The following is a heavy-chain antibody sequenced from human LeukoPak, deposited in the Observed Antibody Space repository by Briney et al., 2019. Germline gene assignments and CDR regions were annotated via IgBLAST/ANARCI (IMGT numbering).Heavy chain of an antibody. CDR2: IYSGGST. V-gene: IGHV3-66*01. CDR3: ARETFDYGDSDYFDY. J-gene: IGHJ4*02. Sequence: GGSLRLSCAASGFTFSSYAMSWVRQAPGKGLEWVSVIYSGGSTYYADSVKGRFTISRDNSKNTLYLQMNSLRAEDTAVYYCARETFDYGDSDYFDYWGQGTLVTVSS. CDR1: GFTFSSYA. D-gene: IGHD4-17*01.